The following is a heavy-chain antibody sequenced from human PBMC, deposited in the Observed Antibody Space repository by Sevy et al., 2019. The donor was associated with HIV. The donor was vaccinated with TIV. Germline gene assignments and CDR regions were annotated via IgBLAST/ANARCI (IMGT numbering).Heavy chain of an antibody. CDR2: IRSKAYGETT. D-gene: IGHD2-2*01. Sequence: GGSLRLSCSTSGFTFGEYGMSWVRQAPGKGLEWVGFIRSKAYGETTEYAASVQGRFIISRDDSKSIAFLQMNSLKSEDTAVYYCTREGAYCSSASCLYYYYMDVWGKGTTVTVSS. CDR3: TREGAYCSSASCLYYYYMDV. V-gene: IGHV3-49*04. J-gene: IGHJ6*03. CDR1: GFTFGEYG.